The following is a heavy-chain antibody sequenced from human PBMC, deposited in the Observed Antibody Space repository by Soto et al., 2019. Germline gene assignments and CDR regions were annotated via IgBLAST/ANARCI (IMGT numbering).Heavy chain of an antibody. D-gene: IGHD3-22*01. CDR3: ARDTYYSGISTWPDY. V-gene: IGHV1-18*01. CDR1: GYTLISYG. CDR2: ISAYNGNT. Sequence: GASMKVSCKASGYTLISYGISWGRQAPGQGLEWMGWISAYNGNTNYAQKFQGRVTMTTDTSTTTAYMELRSLRSDDTAVYYCARDTYYSGISTWPDYWGPGTLVTVSS. J-gene: IGHJ4*02.